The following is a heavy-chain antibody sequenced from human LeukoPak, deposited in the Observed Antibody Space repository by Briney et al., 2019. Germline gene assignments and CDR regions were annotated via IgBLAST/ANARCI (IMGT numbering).Heavy chain of an antibody. D-gene: IGHD6-13*01. CDR1: GFTFSSYE. J-gene: IGHJ6*03. CDR3: ARESVAQLVPYNYYHYMDV. Sequence: GGSLRLSCAASGFTFSSYEMNWVRQAPGKGLEWVSYISSSGSTIYYADSVKGRFTISRDNSKNTLYLQMNSLRAEDTAVYLCARESVAQLVPYNYYHYMDVWGKGTTVTVSS. V-gene: IGHV3-48*03. CDR2: ISSSGSTI.